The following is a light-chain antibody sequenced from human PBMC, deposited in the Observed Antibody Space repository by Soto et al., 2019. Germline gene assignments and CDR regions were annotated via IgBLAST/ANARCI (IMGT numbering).Light chain of an antibody. CDR1: QSVSSY. J-gene: IGKJ4*01. V-gene: IGKV3-11*01. Sequence: EIVLTQSPATLSLSPGERATLSCRASQSVSSYLAWYQQKPGQAPRLLIYDASNRATGIPARFSGSGSGTDFTLTISSLEPEGFAVYYCQQRSNQEVTFGGGTKVEIK. CDR2: DAS. CDR3: QQRSNQEVT.